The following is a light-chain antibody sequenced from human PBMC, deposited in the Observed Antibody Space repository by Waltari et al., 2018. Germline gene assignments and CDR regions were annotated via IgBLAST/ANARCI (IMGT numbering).Light chain of an antibody. V-gene: IGLV5-45*01. CDR1: SGINVASYR. CDR3: LVWYSGAWV. Sequence: QAVLTQPASLSASPGASVSLPCTLRSGINVASYRIYWSQQKPGSPPQYLLRYNSDSDKQQGSGVPSRFSGSKDVSANAGVLVISGLQSEDEADYYCLVWYSGAWVFGGGTKLTVL. J-gene: IGLJ3*02. CDR2: YNSDSDK.